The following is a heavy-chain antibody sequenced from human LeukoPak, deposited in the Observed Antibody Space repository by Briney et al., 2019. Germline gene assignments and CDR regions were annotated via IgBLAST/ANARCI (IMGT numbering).Heavy chain of an antibody. D-gene: IGHD6-13*01. CDR2: ISAYNGNT. Sequence: ASVKVSCKASGYTFTSYGISWVRQAPGQGLEWMGWISAYNGNTNYAQKLQGRVTMTTDTSTSTAYMELRSLRSDDTAVYYCARDIGSSWYRHYGMDVWGQGTTVTVSS. CDR3: ARDIGSSWYRHYGMDV. CDR1: GYTFTSYG. V-gene: IGHV1-18*01. J-gene: IGHJ6*02.